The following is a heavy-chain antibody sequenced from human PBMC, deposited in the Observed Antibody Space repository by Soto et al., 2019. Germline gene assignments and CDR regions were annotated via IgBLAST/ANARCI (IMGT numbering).Heavy chain of an antibody. J-gene: IGHJ4*02. Sequence: ASVKLSCKASGGTFSSYAISWVRQAPGQGLEWMGGIIPIFGTANYAQKFQGRVTITADESTSTAYMELSSLRSEDTAVYYCARGPGRYYDSSGYSYYFDYWGQGTLVTVS. CDR1: GGTFSSYA. D-gene: IGHD3-22*01. CDR2: IIPIFGTA. V-gene: IGHV1-69*13. CDR3: ARGPGRYYDSSGYSYYFDY.